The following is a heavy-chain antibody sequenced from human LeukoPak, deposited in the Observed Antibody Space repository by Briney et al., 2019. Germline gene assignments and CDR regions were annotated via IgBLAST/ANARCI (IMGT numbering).Heavy chain of an antibody. CDR1: GGSISSSSYY. CDR2: IYYSGST. D-gene: IGHD4-17*01. J-gene: IGHJ4*02. CDR3: ARRGTYGDSDY. Sequence: SETLSLTCTVSGGSISSSSYYWGWIRQPPGKGLEWIGSIYYSGSTYYNPSLKSRVTISVDTSKNQFSLKLSSVTAADTAVYYCARRGTYGDSDYWGQGTLVTVSS. V-gene: IGHV4-39*01.